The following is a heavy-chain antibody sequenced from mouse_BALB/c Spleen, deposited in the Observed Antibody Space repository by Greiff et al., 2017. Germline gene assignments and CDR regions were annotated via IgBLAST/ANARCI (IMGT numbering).Heavy chain of an antibody. CDR3: ARQRYYDYHAMDY. CDR1: GFAFSSYD. D-gene: IGHD1-1*02. Sequence: DVKLVESGGGLVKPGGSLKLSCAASGFAFSSYDMSWVRQTPEKRLEWVAYISSGGGSTYYPDTVKGRFTISRDNAKNTLYLQMSSLKSEDTAMYYCARQRYYDYHAMDYWGQGTSVTVSS. V-gene: IGHV5-12-1*01. J-gene: IGHJ4*01. CDR2: ISSGGGST.